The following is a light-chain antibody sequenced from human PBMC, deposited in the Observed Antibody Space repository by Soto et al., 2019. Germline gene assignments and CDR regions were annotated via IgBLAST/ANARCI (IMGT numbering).Light chain of an antibody. Sequence: QSVLTQPASVSASPGQSITISCTGTSSDIGGYIYVSWYQHHPGKAPRLMIYEVSSRPSGVSNRFSGSKSGNTASLTISGLQAEDEAQYYCSSYSSANTVIFGGETKLTVL. CDR1: SSDIGGYIY. J-gene: IGLJ2*01. CDR3: SSYSSANTVI. V-gene: IGLV2-14*01. CDR2: EVS.